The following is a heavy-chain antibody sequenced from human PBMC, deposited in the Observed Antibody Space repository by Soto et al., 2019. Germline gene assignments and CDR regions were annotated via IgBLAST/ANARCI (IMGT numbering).Heavy chain of an antibody. J-gene: IGHJ6*02. Sequence: QVQLVQSGAEVKKPGDSVKVSCKASGHMFSNYALRWVRQAPGQRLEWMGWISGGTGGTKYSQKFHDRVTITRDTSTSTTYMELSGLRSEDTAVYYCAQGWFYYYYALDVWGPGTTVTISS. D-gene: IGHD6-19*01. V-gene: IGHV1-3*01. CDR3: AQGWFYYYYALDV. CDR1: GHMFSNYA. CDR2: ISGGTGGT.